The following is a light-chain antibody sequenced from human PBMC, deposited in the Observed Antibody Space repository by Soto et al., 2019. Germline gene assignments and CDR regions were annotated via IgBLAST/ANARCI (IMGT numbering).Light chain of an antibody. CDR2: KAS. J-gene: IGKJ5*01. Sequence: DIQMTQSPSTLSASVGDRVTITCRASQSISSWLAWYQQKPGKAPKLLIYKASSLESGVPSRFSGSGSGTEFTLTTSSLQSEDFAVYYCQQYNSWPPITFGQGTRLEIK. CDR3: QQYNSWPPIT. CDR1: QSISSW. V-gene: IGKV1-5*03.